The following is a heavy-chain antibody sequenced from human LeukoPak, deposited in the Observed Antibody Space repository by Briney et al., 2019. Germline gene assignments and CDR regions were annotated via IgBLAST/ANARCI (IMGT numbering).Heavy chain of an antibody. J-gene: IGHJ5*02. Sequence: SETLSLTCTVSGGSISSSNYYWGWIRQPPGEGLEWIGSIYYSGSTYYNPSLKSRATMSVDTSMNQFSLKLSSVTAADTAVYYCAKTIRVRGDAYNWFDPWGQGTLVTVSS. D-gene: IGHD3-10*01. CDR1: GGSISSSNYY. CDR3: AKTIRVRGDAYNWFDP. V-gene: IGHV4-39*01. CDR2: IYYSGST.